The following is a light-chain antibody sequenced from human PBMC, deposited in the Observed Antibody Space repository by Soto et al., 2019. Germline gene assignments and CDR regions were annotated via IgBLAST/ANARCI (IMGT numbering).Light chain of an antibody. J-gene: IGKJ1*01. Sequence: EIVMTQSPATLSLSPGERATLSFMASQSVSIDLAWYQQTPGQAPRLLIYGASTRATGVPVRFSGSASGTEFTLTISSLEPEDFAVYYCQQCGNWPRTFGQGTKVDIK. CDR2: GAS. V-gene: IGKV3-15*01. CDR1: QSVSID. CDR3: QQCGNWPRT.